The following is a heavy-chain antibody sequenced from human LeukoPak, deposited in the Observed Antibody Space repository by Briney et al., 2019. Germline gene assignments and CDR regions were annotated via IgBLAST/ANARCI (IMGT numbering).Heavy chain of an antibody. V-gene: IGHV3-73*01. CDR3: TKPMGYCSSTSCQEDY. D-gene: IGHD2-2*01. CDR1: GFTFSGSA. J-gene: IGHJ4*02. Sequence: GGSLRLSCAASGFTFSGSAMHWVRQASGKGLEWVGRIRSKANSYATAYAASVKGRFTISRDDSKNTAYLQMNSLKTEDTAVYYCTKPMGYCSSTSCQEDYWGQGTLVIVSS. CDR2: IRSKANSYAT.